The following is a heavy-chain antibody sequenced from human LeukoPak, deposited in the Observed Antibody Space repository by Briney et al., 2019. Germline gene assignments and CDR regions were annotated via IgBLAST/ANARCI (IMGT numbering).Heavy chain of an antibody. J-gene: IGHJ5*02. CDR2: INHSSST. CDR3: ARHLANVRWRVNPRWFDP. Sequence: SETLSLTCAVSGGSFSGSYWSWIRQPPGRGLEGMGEINHSSSTNYYHPPHSRVTILVETTKNNFSPKMISVITAATAVYYCARHLANVRWRVNPRWFDPWGQGTLVTVSS. CDR1: GGSFSGSY. D-gene: IGHD3-10*02. V-gene: IGHV4-34*01.